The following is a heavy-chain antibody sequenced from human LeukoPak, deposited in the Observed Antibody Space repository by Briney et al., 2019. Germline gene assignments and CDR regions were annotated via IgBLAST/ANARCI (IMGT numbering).Heavy chain of an antibody. CDR2: ISYDGSNK. Sequence: PGGSLRLSCAASGFTFSCYGMHRVRQAQGIGLEWVAVISYDGSNKYYADSVKGRFTISRDNSKNTLYLQMNSLRAEDTAVYYCAKEMDPYGSGSYYPYFAFDYWGQGTLVTVSS. CDR3: AKEMDPYGSGSYYPYFAFDY. J-gene: IGHJ4*02. D-gene: IGHD3-10*01. V-gene: IGHV3-30*18. CDR1: GFTFSCYG.